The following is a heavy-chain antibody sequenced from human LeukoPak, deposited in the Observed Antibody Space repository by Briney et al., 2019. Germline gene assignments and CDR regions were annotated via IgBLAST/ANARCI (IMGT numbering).Heavy chain of an antibody. D-gene: IGHD5-24*01. CDR2: IWYDGSNK. CDR1: GFTFSSYG. V-gene: IGHV3-33*06. Sequence: PGGSLRLSCAASGFTFSSYGMHWVRQAPGKGLEWVAVIWYDGSNKYYADSVKGRFTISRDNSKNTLYLQMNSLRAEDTAVYYCAKDGRDGYNLDYWGQGTLVTVSS. J-gene: IGHJ4*02. CDR3: AKDGRDGYNLDY.